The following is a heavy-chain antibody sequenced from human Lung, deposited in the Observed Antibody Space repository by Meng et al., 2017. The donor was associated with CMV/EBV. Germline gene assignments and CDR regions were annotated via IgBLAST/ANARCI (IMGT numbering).Heavy chain of an antibody. J-gene: IGHJ4*02. CDR3: AKDKSFSILGFFDY. V-gene: IGHV3-9*01. Sequence: GGSLRLSCAASGFIFDDYAMHWVRQAPGKGLEWVSGISWNSGSIGYADSVKGRFTVSRDNAKNSLYLQMNSLRAEDTALYYCAKDKSFSILGFFDYWGQGTXVTVSS. D-gene: IGHD2/OR15-2a*01. CDR2: ISWNSGSI. CDR1: GFIFDDYA.